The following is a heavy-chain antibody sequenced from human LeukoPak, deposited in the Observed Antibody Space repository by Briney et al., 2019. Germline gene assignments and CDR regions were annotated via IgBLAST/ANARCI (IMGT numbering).Heavy chain of an antibody. CDR2: IWYDGSHK. CDR3: ARAADCTSSGCSIDY. D-gene: IGHD2-2*01. CDR1: GFTFSSYG. J-gene: IGHJ4*02. Sequence: GGSLRLSCAASGFTFSSYGMHWVRQAPGKGMEWMTLIWYDGSHKYYADSVRGRFTISRDNSKNTLYLQMNSLRADDTAVYYCARAADCTSSGCSIDYWGQGTQVTVSS. V-gene: IGHV3-33*01.